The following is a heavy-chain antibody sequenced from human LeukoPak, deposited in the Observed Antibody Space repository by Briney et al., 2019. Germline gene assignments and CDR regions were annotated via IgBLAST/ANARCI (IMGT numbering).Heavy chain of an antibody. CDR1: GFTCSSFA. Sequence: GGSLRLSCAASGFTCSSFAMSWVRQAPGKGREWVSFISVSGGSTYFADSVKGRFTISRDNSKNTLYLQMHSLRAEDTAVYYCAKSVRGVNHGMDVWGQGTTVTVSS. V-gene: IGHV3-23*01. J-gene: IGHJ6*02. D-gene: IGHD3-10*01. CDR2: ISVSGGST. CDR3: AKSVRGVNHGMDV.